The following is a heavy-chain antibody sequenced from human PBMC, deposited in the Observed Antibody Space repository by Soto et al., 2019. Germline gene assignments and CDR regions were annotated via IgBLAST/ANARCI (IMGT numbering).Heavy chain of an antibody. CDR1: GFTVSSNY. J-gene: IGHJ3*02. Sequence: GGSLRLSCAASGFTVSSNYMSWVRQAPGKGLEWVSVIYSGGSTYYADSVKGRFTIPRDNSKNTLYLQMNSLRAEDTAVYYCAREGEIITGTTFDAFDIWGQGTMVTVSS. CDR2: IYSGGST. D-gene: IGHD1-7*01. V-gene: IGHV3-66*01. CDR3: AREGEIITGTTFDAFDI.